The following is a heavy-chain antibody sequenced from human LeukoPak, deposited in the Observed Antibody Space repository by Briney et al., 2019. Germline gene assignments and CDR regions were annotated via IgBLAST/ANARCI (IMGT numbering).Heavy chain of an antibody. Sequence: GASVKVSCKASGYIFTDYCVHWIRQAPGQGLEWMGWINPNSGGAHHAVKFQGRATLTRDTSISTVYMDLSSLNSDDTAIYYCARSRTPFYYYGMHVWGLGTSLTVSS. CDR3: ARSRTPFYYYGMHV. D-gene: IGHD1-1*01. CDR1: GYIFTDYC. CDR2: INPNSGGA. V-gene: IGHV1-2*02. J-gene: IGHJ6*02.